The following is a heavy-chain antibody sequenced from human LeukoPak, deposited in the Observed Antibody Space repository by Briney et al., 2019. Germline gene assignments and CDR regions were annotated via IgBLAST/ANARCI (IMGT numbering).Heavy chain of an antibody. J-gene: IGHJ4*02. CDR2: IYYSGST. D-gene: IGHD6-19*01. Sequence: PSETLSLTCTVSGGSISSSSYYWGWIRQPPGKGLEWIGSIYYSGSTYYNPSLKSRVTISVDTSKNQFSLKLSSVTAADTAVYYCARAGYSSGWSSFLVPGDDYWGQGTLVTVSS. V-gene: IGHV4-39*07. CDR1: GGSISSSSYY. CDR3: ARAGYSSGWSSFLVPGDDY.